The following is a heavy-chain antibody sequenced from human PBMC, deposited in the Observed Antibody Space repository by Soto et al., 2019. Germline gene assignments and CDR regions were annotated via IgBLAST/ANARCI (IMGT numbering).Heavy chain of an antibody. CDR2: IYPSDSDT. CDR3: ARPANTVADHFDL. J-gene: IGHJ4*02. D-gene: IGHD4-17*01. Sequence: GESLKISCQGSGYTFTSYWIGWVRQMPGKGLEWMGIIYPSDSDTRYSPSFQGQVTISADQSINTAYLQWDSLKASDTAIYYCARPANTVADHFDLWGQGTPVTVSS. V-gene: IGHV5-51*01. CDR1: GYTFTSYW.